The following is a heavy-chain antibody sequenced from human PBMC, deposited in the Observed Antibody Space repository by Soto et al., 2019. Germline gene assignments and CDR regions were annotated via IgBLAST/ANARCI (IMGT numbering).Heavy chain of an antibody. Sequence: ASVKVSCKASGYTFTSYGISWVRQAPGQGLEWMGWISAYNGNTNYAQKLQGRVTMTTDTSTSTAYMELRSLRSDDTAVYYCARGTNPFMRRQQLESWGQGTLVTVSS. CDR1: GYTFTSYG. J-gene: IGHJ4*02. D-gene: IGHD6-13*01. V-gene: IGHV1-18*01. CDR3: ARGTNPFMRRQQLES. CDR2: ISAYNGNT.